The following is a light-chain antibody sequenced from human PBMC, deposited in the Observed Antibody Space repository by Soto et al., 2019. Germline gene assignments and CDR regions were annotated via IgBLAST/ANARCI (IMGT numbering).Light chain of an antibody. Sequence: DIQMTQSPSSVSASVGDIVTITCRASQAISTWLAWYQQKPGKAPKLLISAASNLQTGVPSRFSGSGSETDFTLTISSLQPEDFATYYCQQANSFPRTFGQGTKVQLK. CDR3: QQANSFPRT. CDR2: AAS. J-gene: IGKJ1*01. V-gene: IGKV1D-12*01. CDR1: QAISTW.